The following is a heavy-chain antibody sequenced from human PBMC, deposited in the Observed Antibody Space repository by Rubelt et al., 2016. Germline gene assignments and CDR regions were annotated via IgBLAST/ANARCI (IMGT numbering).Heavy chain of an antibody. J-gene: IGHJ3*02. Sequence: QVQLVQSGAEVKKPGASVKVSCKASGYTFTSYGISWVRQAPGQGLEWMGWISAYNGNTNYAQKLQGRVTITADKSTGTAYMERSSLRSEDTAVYYCARGYCSGGSCYHNDAFDIWGQGTMVTVSS. V-gene: IGHV1-18*01. CDR3: ARGYCSGGSCYHNDAFDI. D-gene: IGHD2-15*01. CDR2: ISAYNGNT. CDR1: GYTFTSYG.